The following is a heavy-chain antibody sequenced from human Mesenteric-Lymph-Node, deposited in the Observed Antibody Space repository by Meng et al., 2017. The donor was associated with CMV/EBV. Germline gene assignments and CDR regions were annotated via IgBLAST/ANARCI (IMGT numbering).Heavy chain of an antibody. V-gene: IGHV3-21*01. CDR1: GFTFSSYS. CDR2: ISSSSSYI. CDR3: ARYCSSTSCYTY. Sequence: GESLKISCAASGFTFSSYSMNWVRQAPGKGLEWVSSISSSSSYIYYADSVKGRFTISRDNAKNSLYLQMNSLRAEDTAVYYCARYCSSTSCYTYWGQGTLVTVSS. J-gene: IGHJ4*02. D-gene: IGHD2-2*02.